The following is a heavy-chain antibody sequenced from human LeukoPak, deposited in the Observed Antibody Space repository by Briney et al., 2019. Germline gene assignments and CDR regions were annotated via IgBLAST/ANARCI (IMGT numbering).Heavy chain of an antibody. V-gene: IGHV3-33*01. CDR2: IWYDGSNK. J-gene: IGHJ3*02. Sequence: PGGSLRLSCAASGFTFSSYGMHWVRQAPGKGLEWVAVIWYDGSNKCYADSVKGRFTISRDNSKNTLYLQMNSLRAEDTAVYYCARAGSAFDIWGQGTMVTVSS. CDR1: GFTFSSYG. CDR3: ARAGSAFDI.